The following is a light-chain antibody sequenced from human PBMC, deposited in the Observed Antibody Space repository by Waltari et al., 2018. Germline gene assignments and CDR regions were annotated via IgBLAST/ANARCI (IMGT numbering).Light chain of an antibody. CDR2: DTS. CDR3: QQRNSWPLT. J-gene: IGKJ4*01. Sequence: ETVLTQSPVTLSLSPGARATLSRRASQTVNTYLAWYQQKPGQAPRLLIYDTSNRATGIPARFSGSGSGTDFTLTISSLEPEDFAVYYCQQRNSWPLTFGGGTKVEIK. V-gene: IGKV3-11*01. CDR1: QTVNTY.